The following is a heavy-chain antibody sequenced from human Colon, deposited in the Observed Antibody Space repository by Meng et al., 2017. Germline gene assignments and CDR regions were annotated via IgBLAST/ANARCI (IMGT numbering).Heavy chain of an antibody. CDR1: GGCISTSGDE. CDR2: VFYSGST. CDR3: ARDMSGGYYWFDP. V-gene: IGHV4-31*03. Sequence: VQLQAPGPGLVKPSPTLSLTCTVSGGCISTSGDECSWIRQHPGKGLEWIGYVFYSGSTQYNPYLKSRVSISVDTSKNQFSLKLYSMTAADTAVYYCARDMSGGYYWFDPWGQGTLVTVSS. D-gene: IGHD3-22*01. J-gene: IGHJ5*02.